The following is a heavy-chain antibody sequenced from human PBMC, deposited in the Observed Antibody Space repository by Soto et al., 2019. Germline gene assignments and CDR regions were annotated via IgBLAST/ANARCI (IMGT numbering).Heavy chain of an antibody. J-gene: IGHJ6*02. D-gene: IGHD2-21*02. CDR2: IYWDDDK. V-gene: IGHV2-5*02. CDR1: GFSLSTSGVG. Sequence: QITLKESGPTLVRPTQTLTLTCTFSGFSLSTSGVGVGWIRQPPGKALEWLALIYWDDDKRYSPSLKSRLTIPKDTSKNQVVLTMTNMDPLDTATYYCAHSRCGGDCLQSYSSHYYYGMDVWGQGTTVTVSS. CDR3: AHSRCGGDCLQSYSSHYYYGMDV.